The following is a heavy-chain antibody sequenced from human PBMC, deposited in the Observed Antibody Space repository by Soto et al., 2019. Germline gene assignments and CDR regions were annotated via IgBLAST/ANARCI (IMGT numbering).Heavy chain of an antibody. V-gene: IGHV1-18*01. D-gene: IGHD1-1*01. CDR3: AKLSYYYSGRAG. J-gene: IGHJ6*02. Sequence: AKVGCAASGETVSSSGIAGVRQAPGQGLEWMGWISAYNGNTNYAQKLQGRVTMTTDTSTSTAYMELRSLRSDDTAVYFCAKLSYYYSGRAGWGHGTTVTISS. CDR2: ISAYNGNT. CDR1: GETVSSSG.